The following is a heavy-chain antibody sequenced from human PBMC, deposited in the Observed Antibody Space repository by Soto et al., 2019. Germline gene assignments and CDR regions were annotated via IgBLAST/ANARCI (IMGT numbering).Heavy chain of an antibody. CDR2: INHSGGT. V-gene: IGHV4-34*01. J-gene: IGHJ4*02. CDR1: GGSFSGYS. Sequence: QVQLQQWGAGLLKPSETLSLTCAAYGGSFSGYSWSWFRQPPGKGLEWIGEINHSGGTNYNPSLKSRVTISVDTSKNQFSLKLSSVTAADTAVYYCARTFREVTRFGLSQQWLDPNYFDYWGQGTLVTVSS. D-gene: IGHD6-19*01. CDR3: ARTFREVTRFGLSQQWLDPNYFDY.